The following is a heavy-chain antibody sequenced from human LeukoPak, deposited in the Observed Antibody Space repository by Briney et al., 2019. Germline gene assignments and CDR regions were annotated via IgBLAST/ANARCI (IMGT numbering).Heavy chain of an antibody. D-gene: IGHD4-11*01. CDR1: GFTLSSNW. Sequence: GGSLRLSCAASGFTLSSNWMHWVRQAPGKGLAWVSRIDSYGSTTRYADSVKGRFTISRDNAKNTLYLQMNSLRAEDTAVYYCARVASYDYTLYYYYYMDVWGKGTTVTVSS. V-gene: IGHV3-74*01. J-gene: IGHJ6*03. CDR2: IDSYGSTT. CDR3: ARVASYDYTLYYYYYMDV.